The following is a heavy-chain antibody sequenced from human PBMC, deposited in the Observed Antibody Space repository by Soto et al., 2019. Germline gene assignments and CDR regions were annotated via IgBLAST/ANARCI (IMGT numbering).Heavy chain of an antibody. J-gene: IGHJ6*03. CDR2: IYPGDSDT. D-gene: IGHD3-10*01. V-gene: IGHV5-51*01. CDR3: ARDGSGSYFDYYYYMDV. Sequence: GESLKISCKGSGYSFTSYWIGWVRQMPGEGLEWMGIIYPGDSDTRYSPSFQGQVTMTRNTSISTAYMELSSLRSEDTAVYYCARDGSGSYFDYYYYMDVWGKGTTVTVSS. CDR1: GYSFTSYW.